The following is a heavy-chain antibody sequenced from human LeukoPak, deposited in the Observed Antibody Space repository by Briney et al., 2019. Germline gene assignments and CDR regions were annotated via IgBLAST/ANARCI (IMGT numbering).Heavy chain of an antibody. CDR1: GGSFSGYY. V-gene: IGHV4-34*01. J-gene: IGHJ6*03. D-gene: IGHD4-17*01. Sequence: SETLSLTCAVYGGSFSGYYWSWIRQPPGKGLEWIGEINHSGSTNYNPSPKSRVTISLDTTKNQFSLKLSSVTAADTAVYYCARAPDYGDYVRVEYYYMDVWGKGTTVTVSS. CDR3: ARAPDYGDYVRVEYYYMDV. CDR2: INHSGST.